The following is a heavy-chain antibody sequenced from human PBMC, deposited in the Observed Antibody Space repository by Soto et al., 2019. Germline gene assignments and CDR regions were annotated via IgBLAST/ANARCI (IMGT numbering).Heavy chain of an antibody. CDR3: AVAAVREIMTEQSSGMAV. V-gene: IGHV1-69*13. J-gene: IGHJ6*02. CDR1: GGTLSDYA. CDR2: IMPTVDSA. D-gene: IGHD3-10*01. Sequence: ASVKVSCKASGGTLSDYAVSWVRQARGQGLEWMGGIMPTVDSANYAQKFQGRLTITADESTSTANMELSSLTSDDTAIYYCAVAAVREIMTEQSSGMAVWG.